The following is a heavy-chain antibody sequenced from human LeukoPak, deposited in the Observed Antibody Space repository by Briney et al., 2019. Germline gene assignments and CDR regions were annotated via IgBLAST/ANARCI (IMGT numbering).Heavy chain of an antibody. V-gene: IGHV1-69*13. D-gene: IGHD3-3*01. J-gene: IGHJ3*02. Sequence: SVKVSCKASGGTFSSYAISWVRQAPGQGLEWMGGIIPIFGTANYAQKFQGRVTITADESTSTAYMELSSLRSEDTAVYYCARVTIFGVVIIKEDAFDIWGQGTMVTVSS. CDR2: IIPIFGTA. CDR1: GGTFSSYA. CDR3: ARVTIFGVVIIKEDAFDI.